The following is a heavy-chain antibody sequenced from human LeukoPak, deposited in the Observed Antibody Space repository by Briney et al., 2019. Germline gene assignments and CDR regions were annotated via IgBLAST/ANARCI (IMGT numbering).Heavy chain of an antibody. CDR3: ARDHIAVAGTDY. CDR2: IYHSGST. Sequence: KPSETLSLTCSVSGGSISSSNWWSWVRQPPGKGLEWIGEIYHSGSTNYNPSLKSRVTISVDKSKNQFSLKLSSVTAADTAVYYCARDHIAVAGTDYWGQGTLVTVSS. CDR1: GGSISSSNW. V-gene: IGHV4-4*02. J-gene: IGHJ4*02. D-gene: IGHD6-19*01.